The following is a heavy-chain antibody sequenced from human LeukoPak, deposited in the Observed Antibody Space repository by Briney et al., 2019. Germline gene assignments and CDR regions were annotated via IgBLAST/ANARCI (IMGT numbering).Heavy chain of an antibody. J-gene: IGHJ6*04. V-gene: IGHV3-48*03. CDR1: GFTFSSYE. D-gene: IGHD3-10*01. CDR3: TRDARSVLLWFGELSDYGMDV. CDR2: ISSSGSTI. Sequence: GGSLRLSCAASGFTFSSYEMNWVRQAPGKGLEWVSYISSSGSTIYYADSVKGRFTISRDNAKNSLYLQMNSLRAEDTAVYYCTRDARSVLLWFGELSDYGMDVWGKGTTVTVSS.